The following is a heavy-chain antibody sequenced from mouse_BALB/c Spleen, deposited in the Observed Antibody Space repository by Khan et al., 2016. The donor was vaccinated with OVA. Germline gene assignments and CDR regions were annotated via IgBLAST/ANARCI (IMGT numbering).Heavy chain of an antibody. CDR1: GYSITSGYG. CDR2: ISYSGST. CDR3: ARTARIKY. Sequence: QLKQSGAGLVKPSLSLSLTCSVTGYSITSGYGWNWIRQFPGNKLEWMGYISYSGSTNYNPSLKSRISITRDTSKNQFFLQLNSVTTEDTATYYCARTARIKYWGQGTTLTVSS. D-gene: IGHD1-2*01. J-gene: IGHJ2*01. V-gene: IGHV3-2*02.